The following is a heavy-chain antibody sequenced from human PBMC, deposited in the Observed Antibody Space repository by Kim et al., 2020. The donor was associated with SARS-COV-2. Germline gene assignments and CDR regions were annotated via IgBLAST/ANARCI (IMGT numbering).Heavy chain of an antibody. Sequence: TYYADSVKGRFTISRDNAKNTLYLQMNSLRAEDTAVYYCAKDSGGDCYGDWGQGTLVTVSS. V-gene: IGHV3-23*01. CDR2: T. CDR3: AKDSGGDCYGD. D-gene: IGHD2-21*01. J-gene: IGHJ4*02.